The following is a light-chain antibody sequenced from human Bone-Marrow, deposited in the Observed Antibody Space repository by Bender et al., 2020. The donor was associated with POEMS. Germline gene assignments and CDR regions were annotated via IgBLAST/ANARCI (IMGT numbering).Light chain of an antibody. CDR1: SSDIGDY. Sequence: QSALTQPASVSGSPGQSITMSCTGTSSDIGDYVSWYQQHPGKAPKLIVYDVSDRPSGVSDRFSGSKSGNTASLTISGLQAEDEADYYCCSYTGRYTYVFGTGTKVTVL. J-gene: IGLJ1*01. V-gene: IGLV2-14*03. CDR3: CSYTGRYTYV. CDR2: DVS.